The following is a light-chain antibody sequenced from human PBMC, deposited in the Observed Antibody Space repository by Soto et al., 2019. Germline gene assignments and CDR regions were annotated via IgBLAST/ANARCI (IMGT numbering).Light chain of an antibody. V-gene: IGKV1-12*01. CDR2: TAS. CDR3: QQGKCLPLS. J-gene: IGKJ4*01. Sequence: MTQAPYSVSASVGDRVTITCRASQDINKWLAWYQQKPGLAPNLVIYTASRLHGGGPSRFSGSASGTDFTLTISSLQPEDVATYCCQQGKCLPLSFDGGSKV. CDR1: QDINKW.